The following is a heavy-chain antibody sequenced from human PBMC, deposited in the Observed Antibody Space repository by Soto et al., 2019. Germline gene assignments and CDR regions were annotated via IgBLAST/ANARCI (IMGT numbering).Heavy chain of an antibody. V-gene: IGHV1-24*01. J-gene: IGHJ4*02. CDR2: FDPEDGET. CDR1: GYTLTELS. Sequence: ASVKVSCKVSGYTLTELSIHWVRQAPGKGLEWIGGFDPEDGETIYAQKFQGRVTMTEDTSTDTAYMELSSLRSEDTAVYYCATDGVAYSYGYYFDYWGQGTLVTVSS. D-gene: IGHD5-18*01. CDR3: ATDGVAYSYGYYFDY.